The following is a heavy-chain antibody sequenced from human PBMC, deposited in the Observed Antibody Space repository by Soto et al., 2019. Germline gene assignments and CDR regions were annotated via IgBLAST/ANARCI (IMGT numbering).Heavy chain of an antibody. D-gene: IGHD6-13*01. CDR1: GFTFSSYS. Sequence: GGSLRLSCAASGFTFSSYSMNWVRQAPGKGLEWVSYISSSSSTIYYADSVKGRFTISRDNAKNSLYLQMNSLRAEDTAVYYCARPLAAAVGSNWFDPWGQGTLVTVS. V-gene: IGHV3-48*01. CDR3: ARPLAAAVGSNWFDP. J-gene: IGHJ5*02. CDR2: ISSSSSTI.